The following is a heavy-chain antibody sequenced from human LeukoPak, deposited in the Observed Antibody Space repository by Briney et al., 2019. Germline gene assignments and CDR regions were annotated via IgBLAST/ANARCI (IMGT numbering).Heavy chain of an antibody. J-gene: IGHJ4*02. CDR1: GFTFSSYA. D-gene: IGHD3-10*01. Sequence: PGGSLRLSCAASGFTFSSYAMSWVRQAPGKELEWVSAISGSGGSTYYAGSVQGRFTISRDNSKNTLYLQMNSRRAEETAVYDCAKIGELWFDRYYFDYWGQGTLVTVSS. CDR3: AKIGELWFDRYYFDY. CDR2: ISGSGGST. V-gene: IGHV3-23*01.